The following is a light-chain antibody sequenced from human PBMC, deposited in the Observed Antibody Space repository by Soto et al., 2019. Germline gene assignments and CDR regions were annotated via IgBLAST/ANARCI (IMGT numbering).Light chain of an antibody. J-gene: IGKJ1*01. V-gene: IGKV3-15*01. CDR1: QSISSN. CDR3: QQYNNWPRAT. CDR2: RAS. Sequence: VMTQSPSTLSVSPVERSTLSFIASQSISSNLAWYQQKLGQAPRLFIFRASSRATGIPARFSGSGSGTEFNMTISSLQSEDFAVYYCQQYNNWPRATFGQGTKVDI.